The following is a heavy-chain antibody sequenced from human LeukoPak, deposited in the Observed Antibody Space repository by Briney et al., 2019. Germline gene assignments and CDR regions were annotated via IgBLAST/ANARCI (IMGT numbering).Heavy chain of an antibody. V-gene: IGHV4-38-2*02. D-gene: IGHD3-10*01. CDR3: ALGSYFDY. CDR1: GYSISSGYY. J-gene: IGHJ4*02. Sequence: SETLSLTCTVSGYSISSGYYWGWIRQPPGKGLEWIGSIYHSGSTNYNPSLKSRVTISVDTSKNQFSLKLSSVTAADTAVYYCALGSYFDYWGQGTLVTVSS. CDR2: IYHSGST.